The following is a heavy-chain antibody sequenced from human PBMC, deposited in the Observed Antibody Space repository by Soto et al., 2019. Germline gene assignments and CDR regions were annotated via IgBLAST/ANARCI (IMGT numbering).Heavy chain of an antibody. CDR3: AKYTSGTMRDY. V-gene: IGHV4-30-2*03. Sequence: PSETLSLTCAVSGGSISSGGYSWSWIRQPPGKGLEWIGSFHYGGSTSYNPSLKRRVTIFVDTWKNQLSLIVNYVTAADTAVYYCAKYTSGTMRDYWGQGTLVTVSS. J-gene: IGHJ4*02. CDR1: GGSISSGGYS. CDR2: FHYGGST. D-gene: IGHD5-18*01.